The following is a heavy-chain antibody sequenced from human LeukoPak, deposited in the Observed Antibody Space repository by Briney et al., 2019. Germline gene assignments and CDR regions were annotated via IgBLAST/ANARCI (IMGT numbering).Heavy chain of an antibody. CDR2: IIPIFGTA. CDR3: AREVGAENYYYYYMDV. V-gene: IGHV1-69*06. D-gene: IGHD1-26*01. CDR1: GGTFSSYA. J-gene: IGHJ6*03. Sequence: ASVKVSCKASGGTFSSYAISWVRQAPGQGLEWMGGIIPIFGTANYAQKFQGRVTITADKSTSTAYMELRSLRSDDTAVYYCAREVGAENYYYYYMDVWGKGTTVTVSS.